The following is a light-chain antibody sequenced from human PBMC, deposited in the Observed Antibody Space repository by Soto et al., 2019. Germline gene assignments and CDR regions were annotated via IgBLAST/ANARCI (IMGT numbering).Light chain of an antibody. CDR1: QSVNTKY. CDR3: QQFGTSSLVT. V-gene: IGKV3-20*01. J-gene: IGKJ3*01. CDR2: GVS. Sequence: EIVLTQSPGTLSLSPGERATLSCRASQSVNTKYLAWYQQKPGQAPRLLISGVSSRATGIPDRFSGSGSGTDFILTISRVEPEDFAVYYCQQFGTSSLVTFGPGTKVD.